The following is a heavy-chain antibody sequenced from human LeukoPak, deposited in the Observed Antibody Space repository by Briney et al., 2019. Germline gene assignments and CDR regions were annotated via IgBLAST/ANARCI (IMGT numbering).Heavy chain of an antibody. D-gene: IGHD3-10*01. J-gene: IGHJ4*02. V-gene: IGHV3-23*01. Sequence: GGSPRLSCAASGFTFSSYAMSWVRQAPEKGLEWVSAISGSGGSTYYAGSVKGRFTISRDNSKNTLYLQMNSLRAEDTAVYYCAKDVVVRGVIITNYFDYWGQGTLVTVSS. CDR3: AKDVVVRGVIITNYFDY. CDR2: ISGSGGST. CDR1: GFTFSSYA.